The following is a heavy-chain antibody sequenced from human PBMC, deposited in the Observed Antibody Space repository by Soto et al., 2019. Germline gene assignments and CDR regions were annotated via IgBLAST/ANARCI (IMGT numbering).Heavy chain of an antibody. CDR1: GFTFSSYG. Sequence: QVQLVESGGGVVQPGRSLRLSCAASGFTFSSYGMHWVRQAPGKGLAWVAVIPYDGSYKHYADFAKGRFTISRDNSKNTLYLEMTSLRAEDTAVYYCARDDDYADNGLGYWGQGTLVTVSS. D-gene: IGHD4-17*01. J-gene: IGHJ4*02. V-gene: IGHV3-33*05. CDR3: ARDDDYADNGLGY. CDR2: IPYDGSYK.